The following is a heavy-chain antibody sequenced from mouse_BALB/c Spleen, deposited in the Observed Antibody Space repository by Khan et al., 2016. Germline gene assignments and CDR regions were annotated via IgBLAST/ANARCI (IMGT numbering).Heavy chain of an antibody. V-gene: IGHV3-8*02. CDR2: ISYSGNT. CDR3: TNCSPFYFDY. Sequence: EVQLQESGPSLVKPSQTLSLTCSVTGDSITSGFWNWVRKFPGNKLEYMGYISYSGNTFYNPSLKSRISITRATSKNQYSLQLHSVTTEDTATYSCTNCSPFYFDYWGQGTTLTVSS. J-gene: IGHJ2*01. CDR1: GDSITSGF.